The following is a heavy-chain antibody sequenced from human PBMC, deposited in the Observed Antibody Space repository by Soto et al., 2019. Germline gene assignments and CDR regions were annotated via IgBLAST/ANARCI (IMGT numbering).Heavy chain of an antibody. V-gene: IGHV3-23*01. CDR1: GFTFSSYA. Sequence: GGSLRLSCAASGFTFSSYAMSWVRQAPGKGLVWVSAISGSGSSTYYADSVKGRFTISRDNAKNTLYLQMNSLRAEDTALYYCARWFTYGNFDYFDYWGQGTQVTVSS. J-gene: IGHJ4*02. D-gene: IGHD3-10*01. CDR3: ARWFTYGNFDYFDY. CDR2: ISGSGSST.